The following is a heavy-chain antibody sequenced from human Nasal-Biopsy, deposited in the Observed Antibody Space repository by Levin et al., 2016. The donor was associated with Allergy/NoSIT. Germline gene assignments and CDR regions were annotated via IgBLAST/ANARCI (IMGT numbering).Heavy chain of an antibody. CDR2: IYYSGTT. D-gene: IGHD3-10*01. J-gene: IGHJ4*02. V-gene: IGHV4-30-4*08. CDR3: ARGRRRVYFDS. CDR1: GGSISSGDYY. Sequence: SETLSLTCTVSGGSISSGDYYWSWIRQPPGKGLEWIGYIYYSGTTHYNPSLMSRLTISVDTSKNQFSLRLKYVTAADTAVYYCARGRRRVYFDSWGQGTLVTVSS.